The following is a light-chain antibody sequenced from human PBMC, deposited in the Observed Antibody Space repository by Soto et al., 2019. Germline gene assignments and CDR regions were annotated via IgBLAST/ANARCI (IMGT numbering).Light chain of an antibody. CDR3: AAWDDSLNGVYV. J-gene: IGLJ1*01. V-gene: IGLV1-47*01. CDR2: RNN. CDR1: SSNIGSNY. Sequence: QSVLTQPPSASGTPGQRVTISCSGSSSNIGSNYVYWYQQLPGTAPKLLIYRNNQRPSGVPDRFSGSKSGTSASLAISGLRSEDEADYYCAAWDDSLNGVYVFGTGTKVTVL.